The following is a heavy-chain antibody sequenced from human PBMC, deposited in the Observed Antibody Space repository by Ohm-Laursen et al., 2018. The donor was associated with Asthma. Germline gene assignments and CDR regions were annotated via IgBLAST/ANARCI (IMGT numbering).Heavy chain of an antibody. V-gene: IGHV3-48*01. D-gene: IGHD3-3*01. CDR2: VGSTGTTI. J-gene: IGHJ4*02. CDR3: ARDVMEWYLPAFDF. CDR1: GFSFSRYS. Sequence: GSLRLSCSASGFSFSRYSMNWVRQAPGKGLEWISFVGSTGTTIFYADSVKGRFTISRDNAKNSLYLQMNSLRAEDTAVYYCARDVMEWYLPAFDFWGQGTLVTVSS.